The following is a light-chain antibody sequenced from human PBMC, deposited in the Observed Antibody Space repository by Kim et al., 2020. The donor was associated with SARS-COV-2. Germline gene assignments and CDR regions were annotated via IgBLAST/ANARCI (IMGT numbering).Light chain of an antibody. J-gene: IGLJ3*02. V-gene: IGLV10-54*01. CDR2: RND. CDR1: SNNVGNQG. Sequence: RQTATRTCTGNSNNVGNQGAAWLQQEEGHPPKLLSYRNDNRPSGISERFSASRSGNTASLTITGLQPEDEADYYCSAWDSSLSSWVFGGGTQLTVL. CDR3: SAWDSSLSSWV.